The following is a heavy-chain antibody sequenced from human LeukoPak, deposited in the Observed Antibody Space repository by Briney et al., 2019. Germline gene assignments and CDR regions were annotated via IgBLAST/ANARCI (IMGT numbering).Heavy chain of an antibody. J-gene: IGHJ4*02. CDR1: GYTFTSYG. D-gene: IGHD6-19*01. V-gene: IGHV1-2*02. Sequence: ASVKVSCKASGYTFTSYGTSWVRQAPGQGLEWMGWINPNSGGTNYAQKFQGRVTMTRDTSISTAYMELSRLRSDDTAVYYCARDGGWLDYWGQGTLVTVSS. CDR3: ARDGGWLDY. CDR2: INPNSGGT.